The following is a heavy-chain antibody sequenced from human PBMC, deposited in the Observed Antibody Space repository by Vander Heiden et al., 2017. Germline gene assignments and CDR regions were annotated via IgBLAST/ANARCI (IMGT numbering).Heavy chain of an antibody. CDR1: GSTFSSYA. J-gene: IGHJ4*02. V-gene: IGHV3-30*01. D-gene: IGHD1-26*01. Sequence: QVQLVESGGGVVQPGRSLRLSCAAFGSTFSSYAMHWVRQAPGKGLEWVAVISYDGSNKYYADSVKGRFTISRDNSKNTLYLQMNSLRAEDTAVYYCARAPYSGSYLYFDYWGQGTLVTVSS. CDR3: ARAPYSGSYLYFDY. CDR2: ISYDGSNK.